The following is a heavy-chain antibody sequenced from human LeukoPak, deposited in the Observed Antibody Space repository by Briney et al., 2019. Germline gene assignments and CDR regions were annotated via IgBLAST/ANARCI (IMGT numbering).Heavy chain of an antibody. D-gene: IGHD1-26*01. CDR3: ARDYSGSYSKFDY. CDR2: INPNSGGT. V-gene: IGHV1-2*02. J-gene: IGHJ4*02. Sequence: ASVKVSCKASGYTFTGYYMHWVRQAPGQGLEWMGWINPNSGGTNYAQKFQGRVTMTRDTSISTAYMELSRLRSDDTAVYYCARDYSGSYSKFDYWGREPWSPSPQ. CDR1: GYTFTGYY.